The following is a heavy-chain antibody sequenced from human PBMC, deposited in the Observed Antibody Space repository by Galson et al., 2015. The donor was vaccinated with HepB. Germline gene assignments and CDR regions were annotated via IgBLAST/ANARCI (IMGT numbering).Heavy chain of an antibody. CDR3: ARRSSGNSFDY. J-gene: IGHJ4*02. CDR2: ISGSYTI. V-gene: IGHV3-48*02. CDR1: GFTFSSYT. D-gene: IGHD1-26*01. Sequence: SLRLSCAASGFTFSSYTMNWVRQAPGKGLEWVSSISGSYTIYYADSVKGRFTISRDNAKNSPYLQMNSLRDEDTAVYYCARRSSGNSFDYWGRGTLVTVSS.